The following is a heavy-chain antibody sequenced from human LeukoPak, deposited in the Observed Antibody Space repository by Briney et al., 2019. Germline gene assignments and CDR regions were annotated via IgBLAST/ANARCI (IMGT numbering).Heavy chain of an antibody. CDR2: IYTSGST. D-gene: IGHD3-22*01. J-gene: IGHJ3*02. V-gene: IGHV4-4*07. Sequence: SETLSLTCTVPGGSISSYFWSWIRQPAGKGLEWIGRIYTSGSTNYNPSLKSRVTMSVDTSKNQFSLKLSSVTAADTAVYYCARGIYYYDGTGYYDAFEIWGQGTMVTVSS. CDR1: GGSISSYF. CDR3: ARGIYYYDGTGYYDAFEI.